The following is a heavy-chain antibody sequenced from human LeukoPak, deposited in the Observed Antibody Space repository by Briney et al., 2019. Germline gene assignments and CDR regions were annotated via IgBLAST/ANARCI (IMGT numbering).Heavy chain of an antibody. V-gene: IGHV3-73*01. Sequence: GGSLRLSCAASGFTFSGSAMHWVRQASGKGLEWVGRIRSKANSYATAYAASVKGRFTISRDDSKNTAYLQMNRLNVEDTAVYYCITDPGEWQPIWGQGTMVTVSS. J-gene: IGHJ3*02. CDR1: GFTFSGSA. CDR3: ITDPGEWQPI. D-gene: IGHD3-16*01. CDR2: IRSKANSYAT.